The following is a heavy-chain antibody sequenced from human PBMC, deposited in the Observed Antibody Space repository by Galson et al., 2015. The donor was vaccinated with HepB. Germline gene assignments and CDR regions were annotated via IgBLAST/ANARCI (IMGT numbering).Heavy chain of an antibody. Sequence: SLRLSCAASGFTFSSYAMSWVRQAPGKGLDWVSAISGSGGNTYYADSVKGRFTISRDNSKNTLYLQMNSLRAEDTAVYYCAKDHSFCSGGNCYSIPLEYFHHWGQGALLTVSS. CDR2: ISGSGGNT. V-gene: IGHV3-23*01. CDR3: AKDHSFCSGGNCYSIPLEYFHH. CDR1: GFTFSSYA. D-gene: IGHD2-15*01. J-gene: IGHJ1*01.